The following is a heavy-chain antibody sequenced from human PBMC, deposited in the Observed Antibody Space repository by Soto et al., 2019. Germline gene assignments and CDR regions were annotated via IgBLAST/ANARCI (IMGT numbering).Heavy chain of an antibody. CDR3: AKSPGMYYYDSSGYYHYDY. CDR1: GFTFSSYA. Sequence: GGSLRLSCAASGFTFSSYAMSWVRQAPGKGLEWVSAIIGSGVSTYYADSVKGRFTISRDNSKNTLYLQVNSLRAEDTAVYFCAKSPGMYYYDSSGYYHYDYWGQGTLVTVSS. CDR2: IIGSGVST. D-gene: IGHD3-22*01. V-gene: IGHV3-23*01. J-gene: IGHJ4*02.